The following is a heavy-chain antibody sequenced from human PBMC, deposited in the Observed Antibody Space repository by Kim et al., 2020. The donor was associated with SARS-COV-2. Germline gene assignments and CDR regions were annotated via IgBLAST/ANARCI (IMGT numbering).Heavy chain of an antibody. Sequence: GGSLRLSCAVSGFNVSGNYMTWVRQAPGKGLEWVSSIYSGGNTYYADPVKGRFTISRHDSRNTLYLQMNSLRDEDTAVYYCARARETGSHPLGGYFGLDVWGQGTTVTVSS. V-gene: IGHV3-53*04. J-gene: IGHJ6*02. CDR2: IYSGGNT. D-gene: IGHD3-16*01. CDR3: ARARETGSHPLGGYFGLDV. CDR1: GFNVSGNY.